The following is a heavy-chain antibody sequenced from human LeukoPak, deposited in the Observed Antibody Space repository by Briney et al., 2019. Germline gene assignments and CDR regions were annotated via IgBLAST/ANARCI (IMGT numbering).Heavy chain of an antibody. CDR1: GGSFSGYY. Sequence: SETLSLTCAVYGGSFSGYYWSWIRQPPGKGLEWIGSIYYSGSTYYNPSLKSRVTISVDTSKNQFSLKLSSVTAADTAVYYCARGKAVGSGSYYGDYWGQGTLVTVSS. J-gene: IGHJ4*02. CDR2: IYYSGST. D-gene: IGHD3-10*01. CDR3: ARGKAVGSGSYYGDY. V-gene: IGHV4-34*01.